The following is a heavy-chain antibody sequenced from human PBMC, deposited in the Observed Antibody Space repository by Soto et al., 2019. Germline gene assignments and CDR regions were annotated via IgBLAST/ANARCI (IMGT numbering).Heavy chain of an antibody. Sequence: QVQLVQSGAEVKKPGSSVKVSCKASGGTLSRSAISWVRQAPGQGLEWMGGIIPICGPAIYAQKFRGRVSITADESTRTAYMKMSSLRSEDTAVYYCGTGTSWTKVESWGQGVLVSVSS. CDR1: GGTLSRSA. J-gene: IGHJ4*02. V-gene: IGHV1-69*01. CDR2: IIPICGPA. D-gene: IGHD6-13*01. CDR3: GTGTSWTKVES.